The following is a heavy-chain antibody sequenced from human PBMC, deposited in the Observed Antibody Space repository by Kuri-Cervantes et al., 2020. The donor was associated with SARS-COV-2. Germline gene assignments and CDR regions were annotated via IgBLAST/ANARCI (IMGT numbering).Heavy chain of an antibody. J-gene: IGHJ6*04. CDR3: ARDAYPYSSSSSFSDV. CDR2: IKQDGSEK. Sequence: GESLKISCAASGFTFSSFWMSWVRQAPGKGLEWVANIKQDGSEKYYVDTVKGRFTISRDNAKNSLYLQMNSLRAEDPAVYYCARDAYPYSSSSSFSDVWGEGTTVTVSS. V-gene: IGHV3-7*01. D-gene: IGHD6-6*01. CDR1: GFTFSSFW.